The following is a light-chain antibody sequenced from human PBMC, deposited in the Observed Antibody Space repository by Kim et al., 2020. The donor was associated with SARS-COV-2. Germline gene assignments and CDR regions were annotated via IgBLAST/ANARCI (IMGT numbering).Light chain of an antibody. CDR2: DAS. CDR3: QQYDNLPYT. CDR1: QDIKKS. J-gene: IGKJ2*01. Sequence: SAPVGERVTITCQASQDIKKSLNWFHQKPGKAPKVLISDASNLETGVPSRFTASASGTHFTFSVNSLQPDDVGTYFCQQYDNLPYTFGQGTKLEI. V-gene: IGKV1-33*01.